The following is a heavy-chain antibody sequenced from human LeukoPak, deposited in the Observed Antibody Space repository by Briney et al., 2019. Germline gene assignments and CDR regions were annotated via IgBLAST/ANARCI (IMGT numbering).Heavy chain of an antibody. D-gene: IGHD3-10*01. CDR3: ARRPVGTEKNPSRKLLGEYYFDY. CDR1: GGSISSSSYY. CDR2: IYYSGST. V-gene: IGHV4-39*01. Sequence: PSATLSLTCTVSGGSISSSSYYWGWIGQPPGKGLEWIGSIYYSGSTYYNPSLKSRVTISVDTSKNQFSLKLSSVTAADSAVYYCARRPVGTEKNPSRKLLGEYYFDYWGQGTLVTVSS. J-gene: IGHJ4*02.